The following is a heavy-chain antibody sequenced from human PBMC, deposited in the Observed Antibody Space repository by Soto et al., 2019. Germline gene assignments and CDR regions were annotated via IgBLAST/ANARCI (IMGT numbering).Heavy chain of an antibody. V-gene: IGHV1-3*05. CDR2: INAGNGNT. CDR3: ARAWVVVTAPDY. Sequence: QVQLVQSGAEEKKPGASVKVSCKASGYTFTSYAMHWVRQAPGQRLEWMGWINAGNGNTKYSQKFQGRVTITRDTSASTAYMELCSLRSEDTAVYCSARAWVVVTAPDYWGQGTLVTVSS. CDR1: GYTFTSYA. J-gene: IGHJ4*02. D-gene: IGHD2-21*02.